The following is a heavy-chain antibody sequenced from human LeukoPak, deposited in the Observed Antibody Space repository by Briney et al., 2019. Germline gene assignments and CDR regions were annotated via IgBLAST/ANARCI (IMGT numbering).Heavy chain of an antibody. V-gene: IGHV4-59*11. CDR1: GVSIGSHY. J-gene: IGHJ4*02. Sequence: KPSETLSLTCTVSGVSIGSHYWSWIRQSPGKGLEWIGCVYNSGTTVYNPSLTGRVTISVDTSKSQYSLNLRSVTAADAAVYYCARDAYWGQGILVTVSS. CDR3: ARDAY. CDR2: VYNSGTT.